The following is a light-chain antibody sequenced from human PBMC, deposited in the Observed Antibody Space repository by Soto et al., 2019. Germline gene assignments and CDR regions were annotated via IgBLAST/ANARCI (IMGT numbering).Light chain of an antibody. Sequence: DIQLTQSPSSLSASVGDRVTITCRTSQNIGFYLNWYQQKPGKAPDLLIYAASTLQSGVPSRFSGSGSGTDVTLTISSLQPEEFASYYCQESYSPHALAFGGGTQVEIK. CDR3: QESYSPHALA. J-gene: IGKJ4*01. V-gene: IGKV1-39*01. CDR2: AAS. CDR1: QNIGFY.